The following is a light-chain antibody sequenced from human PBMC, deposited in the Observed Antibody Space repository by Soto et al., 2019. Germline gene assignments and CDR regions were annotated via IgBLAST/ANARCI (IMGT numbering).Light chain of an antibody. V-gene: IGKV1-8*01. Sequence: AIRMTQSPSSLSASTGDRVTITCRASQGISSYLAWYQQKPGKAPNLLIYAASALQSGVPSRFSGSGSGTDFTLTISYLQSEDFATYSCQQYYSYPPTFGQGTKVQIK. CDR3: QQYYSYPPT. CDR1: QGISSY. J-gene: IGKJ1*01. CDR2: AAS.